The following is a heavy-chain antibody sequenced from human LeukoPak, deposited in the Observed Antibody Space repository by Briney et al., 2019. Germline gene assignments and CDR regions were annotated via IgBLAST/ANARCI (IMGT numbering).Heavy chain of an antibody. Sequence: ASVKVSCKASGGTFSSYAISWVRQAPGQGLEWMGGIIPIFGTANYAQKFQGRVTITADKSTSTAYMELSSLRSEDTAVYYCASGDYDYVWGSYRGVDYWGQGTLVTVSS. D-gene: IGHD3-16*02. CDR3: ASGDYDYVWGSYRGVDY. CDR1: GGTFSSYA. CDR2: IIPIFGTA. V-gene: IGHV1-69*06. J-gene: IGHJ4*02.